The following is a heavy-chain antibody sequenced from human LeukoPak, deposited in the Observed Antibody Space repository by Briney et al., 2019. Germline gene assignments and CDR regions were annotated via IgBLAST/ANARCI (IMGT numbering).Heavy chain of an antibody. J-gene: IGHJ5*02. D-gene: IGHD3-3*01. V-gene: IGHV4-39*01. Sequence: PSETLSLTCTVSGGSISSSSYYWGWIRQPPGKGLEWIGSIYYSGSTYYNPSLKSRVTISVDTSKNQSSLKLSSVTAADTAVYYCARHIPLYDSGGWFDPWGQGTLVTVSS. CDR3: ARHIPLYDSGGWFDP. CDR1: GGSISSSSYY. CDR2: IYYSGST.